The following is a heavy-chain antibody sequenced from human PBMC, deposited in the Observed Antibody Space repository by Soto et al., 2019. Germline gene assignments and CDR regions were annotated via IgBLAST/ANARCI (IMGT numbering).Heavy chain of an antibody. CDR2: IIPIFGTA. Sequence: ASVKVSCKASGGTFSSYAISWVRQAPGQGLEWMGGIIPIFGTANYAQKFQGRVTITADESTSTAYMELSSLRSEDMAVYYCAKDRVGDSQSLALQCWFDPWGQGTLVTVSS. CDR1: GGTFSSYA. CDR3: AKDRVGDSQSLALQCWFDP. V-gene: IGHV1-69*13. J-gene: IGHJ5*02. D-gene: IGHD4-17*01.